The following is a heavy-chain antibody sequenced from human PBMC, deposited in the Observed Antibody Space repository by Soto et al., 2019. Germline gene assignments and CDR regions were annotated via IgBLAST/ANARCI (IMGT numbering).Heavy chain of an antibody. V-gene: IGHV1-18*04. J-gene: IGHJ4*02. CDR3: ARAATGSYHSAY. Sequence: QVQLVQSGPEVKKPGAPVRVSCMTSGYAFTSYGVNWVRQVPGQGLEWMGWIAPHSGRTTYLPKFQGRVTITADPSPNTAYMELTSLSSDDTGIYFCARAATGSYHSAYWGQGTVVTVSA. CDR1: GYAFTSYG. CDR2: IAPHSGRT. D-gene: IGHD3-10*01.